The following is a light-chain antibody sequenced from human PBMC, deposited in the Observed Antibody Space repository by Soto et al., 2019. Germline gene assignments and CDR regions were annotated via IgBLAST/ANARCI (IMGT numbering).Light chain of an antibody. J-gene: IGLJ1*01. Sequence: QSVLTQPASVSGSPGQSITISCTGTSSDVGSYNLVSWYQQHPGKAPKLMIYEGSKRPSGVSNRFSGSKSGNTASLTISGLRAEDEADYYCCSYAGSSTFVFGTGTKATVL. CDR2: EGS. CDR3: CSYAGSSTFV. CDR1: SSDVGSYNL. V-gene: IGLV2-23*03.